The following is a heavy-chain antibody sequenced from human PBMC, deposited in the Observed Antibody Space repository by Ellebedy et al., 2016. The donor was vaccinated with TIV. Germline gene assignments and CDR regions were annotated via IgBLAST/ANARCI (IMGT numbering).Heavy chain of an antibody. V-gene: IGHV4-34*01. CDR2: INHSGST. Sequence: SETLSLTXAVYGGSFSGYYWSWIRQPPGKGLEWIGEINHSGSTNCNPSLKSRVTISVDRSKKQFSLKLSSVTGADTAVYYCAREVWGHWYFDLWGRGTLVTVSS. CDR1: GGSFSGYY. J-gene: IGHJ2*01. D-gene: IGHD3-16*01. CDR3: AREVWGHWYFDL.